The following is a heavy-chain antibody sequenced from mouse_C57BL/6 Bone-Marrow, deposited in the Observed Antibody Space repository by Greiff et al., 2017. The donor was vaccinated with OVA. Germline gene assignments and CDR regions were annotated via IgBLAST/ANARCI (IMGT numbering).Heavy chain of an antibody. V-gene: IGHV7-3*01. CDR3: ARYDYSNSAWFAY. J-gene: IGHJ3*01. D-gene: IGHD2-5*01. CDR1: GFTFTDYY. Sequence: EVKLMESGGGLVQPGGSLSLSCAASGFTFTDYYMSWVRQPPGKALEWLGFIRNKANGHTTEYSASVKGRFTISRDNSQSILYLQMNALRAEDSATYYCARYDYSNSAWFAYWGQGTLVTVSA. CDR2: IRNKANGHTT.